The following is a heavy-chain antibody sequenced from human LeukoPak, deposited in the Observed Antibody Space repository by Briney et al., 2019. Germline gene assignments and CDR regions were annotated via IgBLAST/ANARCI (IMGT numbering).Heavy chain of an antibody. CDR1: GYTFKNYG. V-gene: IGHV1-69*13. D-gene: IGHD3-9*01. CDR3: ARSGTVLRYFDWLSPPRWFDP. CDR2: IIPIFGTA. Sequence: SVKVSCKASGYTFKNYGVSWVRQAPGQGLEWMGGIIPIFGTANYAQKFQGRVTITADESTSTAYMELSSLRSEDTAVYYCARSGTVLRYFDWLSPPRWFDPWGQGTLVTVSS. J-gene: IGHJ5*02.